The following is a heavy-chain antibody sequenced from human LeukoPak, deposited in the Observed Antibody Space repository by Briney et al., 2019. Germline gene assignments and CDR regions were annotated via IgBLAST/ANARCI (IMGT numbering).Heavy chain of an antibody. V-gene: IGHV3-30*04. CDR2: ISYDGSNK. D-gene: IGHD3-10*01. CDR1: GFTFSSYA. Sequence: GRSLRLSCAASGFTFSSYAMHWVRQAPGKGLEWVAVISYDGSNKYYADSVKGRFTISRDNSKNTLYPQMNSLRAEDTAVYYCARDDYYGDGGWGQGTLVTVSS. CDR3: ARDDYYGDGG. J-gene: IGHJ4*02.